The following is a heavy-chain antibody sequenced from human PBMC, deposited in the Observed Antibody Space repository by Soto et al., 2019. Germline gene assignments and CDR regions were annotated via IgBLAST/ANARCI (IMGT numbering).Heavy chain of an antibody. Sequence: SETLSLTCRVSGGSVGTGAYYWSWIRQPPGKGLEWIGYTLYSGSPNYSPSLQSLQSRVTISVDTSRNQFSLRLTSVTAADTALYYCARHDYYHRTFDIWGQGTLVTVSS. CDR1: GGSVGTGAYY. CDR3: ARHDYYHRTFDI. J-gene: IGHJ3*02. CDR2: TLYSGSP. V-gene: IGHV4-61*08. D-gene: IGHD3-9*01.